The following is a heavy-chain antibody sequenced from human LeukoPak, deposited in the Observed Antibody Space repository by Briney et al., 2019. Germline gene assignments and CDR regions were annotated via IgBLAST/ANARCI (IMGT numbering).Heavy chain of an antibody. CDR2: INHSGST. CDR1: GGSFGDYY. Sequence: PSETLSLTCAVYGGSFGDYYWSWIRQPPGKGLEWFAEINHSGSTSYNPSLKSRVTISVDTSKNQFSLKPSSVTAADTAVYYCASLHQVRGLTVFDYWGQGTLVTVSS. V-gene: IGHV4-34*01. CDR3: ASLHQVRGLTVFDY. D-gene: IGHD3-10*01. J-gene: IGHJ4*02.